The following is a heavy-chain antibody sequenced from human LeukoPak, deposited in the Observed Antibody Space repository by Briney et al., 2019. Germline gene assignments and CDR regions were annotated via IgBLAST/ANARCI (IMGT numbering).Heavy chain of an antibody. D-gene: IGHD3-22*01. Sequence: GGSLRLSCAASGFSLSAYTMHWVRQIPGKGLQWVSCISAGTAYIFYEDSVKGRFIISRDNAKNSLYLQMNSLRAEDTAVYYCPRDHYYDSSGYIPAGDAFDIWGQGTMVTVSS. CDR1: GFSLSAYT. V-gene: IGHV3-21*01. CDR2: ISAGTAYI. J-gene: IGHJ3*02. CDR3: PRDHYYDSSGYIPAGDAFDI.